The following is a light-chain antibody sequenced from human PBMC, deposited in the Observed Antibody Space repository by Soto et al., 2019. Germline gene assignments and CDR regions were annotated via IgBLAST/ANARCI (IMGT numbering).Light chain of an antibody. J-gene: IGKJ5*01. V-gene: IGKV3-20*01. CDR2: GAS. CDR3: PQYLSSPIT. CDR1: QSVSTNQ. Sequence: EIVLTQTPGTLSLSPGERATLSCRASQSVSTNQLAWHQQKPGQAPRLLIYGASTRATGIPDRFSGSGSGTDFTLTISRLEPEDFAVYYCPQYLSSPITFGQGTRLEIK.